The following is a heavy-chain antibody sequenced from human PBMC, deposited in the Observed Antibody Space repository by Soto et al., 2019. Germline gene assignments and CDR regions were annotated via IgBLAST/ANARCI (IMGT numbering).Heavy chain of an antibody. D-gene: IGHD6-19*01. J-gene: IGHJ4*02. CDR1: GYAFTSYG. Sequence: ASVKVSCKASGYAFTSYGISWVRQAPGQGLERMGWISGYNVNTKYAQNLQGRVTMTTDTSTSTAYMELRSLRSDDTAVYYCARGSMRSGWCYDYWGQGSLVTVSS. CDR3: ARGSMRSGWCYDY. CDR2: ISGYNVNT. V-gene: IGHV1-18*01.